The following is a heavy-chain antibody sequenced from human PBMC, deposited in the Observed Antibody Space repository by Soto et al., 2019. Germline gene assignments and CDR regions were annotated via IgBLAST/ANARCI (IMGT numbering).Heavy chain of an antibody. CDR3: ARTRSVEIAEY. D-gene: IGHD1-26*01. CDR1: GCTFTRYG. Sequence: XSVKVSCKASGCTFTRYGISWVRQAPGQGLEALXWISAXNGNTTHAQKXXGRITTTXXKSKSTAYMELRSLRSDDTAVYYCARTRSVEIAEYWGQGTLAPVSS. J-gene: IGHJ4*02. CDR2: ISAXNGNT. V-gene: IGHV1-18*01.